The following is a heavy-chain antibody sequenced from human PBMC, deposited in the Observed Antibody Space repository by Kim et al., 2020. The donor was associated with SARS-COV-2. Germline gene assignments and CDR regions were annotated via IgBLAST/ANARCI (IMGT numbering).Heavy chain of an antibody. J-gene: IGHJ4*02. CDR1: GFTFSSYA. CDR2: ISYDGSNK. Sequence: GGSLRLSCAASGFTFSSYAMHWVRQAPGKGLEWVAVISYDGSNKYYADSVKGRFTISRDNSKNTLYLQMNSLRAEDTAVYYCARDSSDSIPPPFDYWGQGTLVTVSS. V-gene: IGHV3-30*04. CDR3: ARDSSDSIPPPFDY. D-gene: IGHD6-25*01.